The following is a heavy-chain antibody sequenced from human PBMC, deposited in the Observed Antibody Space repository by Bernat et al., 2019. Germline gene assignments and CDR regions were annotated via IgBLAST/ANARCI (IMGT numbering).Heavy chain of an antibody. CDR3: TRATGRYSYGLNY. J-gene: IGHJ4*02. CDR1: GFTFGDYA. Sequence: EVQLVESGGGLVQPGRSLRLSCTASGFTFGDYAMSWFRQAPGKGLEWVGCIRSKAYGGTTEYAASVKGRFTISRDDSKSIAYLQMNSLKTEDTAVYYCTRATGRYSYGLNYWGQGTLVTVSS. V-gene: IGHV3-49*03. D-gene: IGHD5-18*01. CDR2: IRSKAYGGTT.